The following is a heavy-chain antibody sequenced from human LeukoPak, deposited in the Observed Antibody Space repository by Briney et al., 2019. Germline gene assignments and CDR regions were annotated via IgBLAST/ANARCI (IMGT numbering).Heavy chain of an antibody. CDR2: ISSSSSYI. CDR1: GFTFSSYS. V-gene: IGHV3-21*01. CDR3: ARDHMVRGVIIY. D-gene: IGHD3-10*01. Sequence: GGSLRLSFAASGFTFSSYSMNWVRQAPGKGPEWVSSISSSSSYIYYADSVKGRFTISRDNAKNSLYLQMNSLRAEDTAVYYCARDHMVRGVIIYWGQGTLVTVSS. J-gene: IGHJ4*02.